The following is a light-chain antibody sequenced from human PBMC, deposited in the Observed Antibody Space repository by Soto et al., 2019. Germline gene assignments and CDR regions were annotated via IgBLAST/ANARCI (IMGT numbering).Light chain of an antibody. Sequence: PGERVTLSCRASQSVSSSYLTWDQQKPGQATRLLIYGASTRVTSIPARFSGSRSGTDFTLTISSLQPEDFAVYYCQQDYNLPETFGQGTKVESK. J-gene: IGKJ1*01. CDR3: QQDYNLPET. CDR1: QSVSSSY. V-gene: IGKV3D-7*01. CDR2: GAS.